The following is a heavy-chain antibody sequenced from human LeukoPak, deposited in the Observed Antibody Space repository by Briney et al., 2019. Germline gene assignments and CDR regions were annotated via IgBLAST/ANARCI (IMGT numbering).Heavy chain of an antibody. CDR2: ISSNSGDL. J-gene: IGHJ4*02. CDR1: RFSFSSYS. V-gene: IGHV3-21*06. Sequence: GGSLRLSCTASRFSFSSYSMNWVRQAPGKGLGWVSCISSNSGDLYYADSVKGRFTISRDNAKNSLYLQMNSLRDEDTAMYYCASLHGDYVYWGEGTLVTVSS. D-gene: IGHD4-17*01. CDR3: ASLHGDYVY.